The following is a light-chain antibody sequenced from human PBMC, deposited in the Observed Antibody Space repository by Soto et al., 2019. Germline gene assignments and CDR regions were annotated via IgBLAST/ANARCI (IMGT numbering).Light chain of an antibody. Sequence: EVVMTQSPATLSVSPGERATLSCRASQSVSGNLAWYQQKPGQAPSLLIYAASTRATGISARFSGSGSGTDFTLIISSLQSEDFALYYCQPYNKWPLTFGGGTKVEIK. CDR1: QSVSGN. CDR2: AAS. J-gene: IGKJ4*01. CDR3: QPYNKWPLT. V-gene: IGKV3-15*01.